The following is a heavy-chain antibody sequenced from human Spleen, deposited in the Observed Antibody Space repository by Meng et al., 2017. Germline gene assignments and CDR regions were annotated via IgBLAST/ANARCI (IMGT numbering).Heavy chain of an antibody. CDR2: INHSGST. V-gene: IGHV4-34*01. Sequence: QVQLQQWGAGLLKPSETLSLTCAVYGGSFSGYYCSWIRQPPGKGLEWIGDINHSGSTNYNPSLKSRVTISVGTSKNQFSLKLSSVTAADTAVYYCAVKDYTFWSGYSSYYWGQGTLVTVSS. CDR3: AVKDYTFWSGYSSYY. D-gene: IGHD3-3*01. CDR1: GGSFSGYY. J-gene: IGHJ4*02.